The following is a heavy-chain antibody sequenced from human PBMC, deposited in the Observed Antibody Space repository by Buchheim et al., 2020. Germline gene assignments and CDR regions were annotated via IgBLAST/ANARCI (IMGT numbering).Heavy chain of an antibody. V-gene: IGHV3-11*01. Sequence: QVHLVESGGGLVKPGESLRLSCAASGFIFSDYYMSWIRQAPGKGLEWVSYISASGATRHYADSVKGRFTISRDNAKNSPHLQMNSLTAGDTAVYYCARGRVATDFDYWGQGTL. J-gene: IGHJ4*02. CDR3: ARGRVATDFDY. CDR2: ISASGATR. CDR1: GFIFSDYY. D-gene: IGHD5-12*01.